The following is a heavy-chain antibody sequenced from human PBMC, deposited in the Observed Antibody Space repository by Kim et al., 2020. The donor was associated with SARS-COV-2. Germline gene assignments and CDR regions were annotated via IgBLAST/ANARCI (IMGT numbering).Heavy chain of an antibody. CDR3: AREGGDCSSTSCYTFYYYMEV. V-gene: IGHV1-8*01. J-gene: IGHJ6*03. CDR2: MNPNSGNT. D-gene: IGHD2-2*02. CDR1: GYTFTSYD. Sequence: ASVKVSCKASGYTFTSYDINWVRQATGQGLEWMGWMNPNSGNTGYAQKFQGRVTMTRNTSISTAYMELSSLRSEDTAVYYCAREGGDCSSTSCYTFYYYMEVWGKGTTVTVSS.